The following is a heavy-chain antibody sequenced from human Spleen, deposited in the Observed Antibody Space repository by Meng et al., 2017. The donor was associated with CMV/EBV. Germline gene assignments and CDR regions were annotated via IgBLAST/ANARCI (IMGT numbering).Heavy chain of an antibody. CDR3: VRGSAWNYFDY. V-gene: IGHV1-2*02. D-gene: IGHD3-3*01. CDR1: GYTFTSYG. Sequence: ASVKVSCKASGYTFTSYGISWVRQAPGQGLEWMGWIIPNSGGTNYAQKFQGRVIMTRDTSISTAYMELSRLRSDDTAVYYCVRGSAWNYFDYWGQGTLVTVSS. CDR2: IIPNSGGT. J-gene: IGHJ4*02.